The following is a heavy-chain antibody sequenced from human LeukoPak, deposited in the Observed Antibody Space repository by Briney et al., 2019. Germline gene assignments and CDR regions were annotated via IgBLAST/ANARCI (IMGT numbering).Heavy chain of an antibody. V-gene: IGHV3-72*01. J-gene: IGHJ6*02. CDR2: TSNKANSYTT. CDR1: GFTFSDHY. D-gene: IGHD6-19*01. CDR3: ARVGVAVVAGNSYYGLDV. Sequence: GGSLRLSCAASGFTFSDHYMDWVRQAPGKGLEWVGRTSNKANSYTTEYAASVKGRFTISRDDSKNSLYLHMSSLKTEDTAVYYCARVGVAVVAGNSYYGLDVWGQGTSVTVSS.